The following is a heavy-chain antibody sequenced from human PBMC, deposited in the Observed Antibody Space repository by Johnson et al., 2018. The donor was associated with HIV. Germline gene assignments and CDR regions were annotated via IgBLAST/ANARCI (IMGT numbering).Heavy chain of an antibody. CDR1: GFTFSRYA. CDR2: ISYDGSNK. J-gene: IGHJ3*02. D-gene: IGHD2-2*02. Sequence: QVQLVESGGSVVQPGRSLRLSCAASGFTFSRYAMHWVRQAPGKGLEWVAVISYDGSNKYYADSVKGRFTISRDNSKNTLYLQLNSLSAEDTAVYYSARPSLYGVGWAFDIWGQGTMVTVSS. V-gene: IGHV3-30*14. CDR3: ARPSLYGVGWAFDI.